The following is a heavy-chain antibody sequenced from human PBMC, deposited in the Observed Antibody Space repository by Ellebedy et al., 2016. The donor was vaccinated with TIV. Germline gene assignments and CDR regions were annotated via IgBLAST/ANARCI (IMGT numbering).Heavy chain of an antibody. J-gene: IGHJ4*02. Sequence: GSLRLSCAVSGGSISSSNWWSWVRQPPGKGLEWIGEIYHSGSTNYNPSLKSRVTISVDKSKNQFSLKLSSVTAADTAVYYCASRIAAAGTWMNDYWGQGTLVTVSS. CDR3: ASRIAAAGTWMNDY. CDR2: IYHSGST. V-gene: IGHV4-4*02. D-gene: IGHD6-13*01. CDR1: GGSISSSNW.